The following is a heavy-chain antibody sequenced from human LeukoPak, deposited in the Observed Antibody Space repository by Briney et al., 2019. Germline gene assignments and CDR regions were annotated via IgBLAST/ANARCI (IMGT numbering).Heavy chain of an antibody. V-gene: IGHV3-21*01. CDR1: GFTFSSYS. CDR3: ARDSRAGFDY. Sequence: PGGSLRLSCAASGFTFSSYSMNWVRQAPGKGLEWVSSISSSSSYIYYADSEKGRFTISRDNAKNSLYLQMNGLRAEDTAVYYCARDSRAGFDYWGQGTLVTVSS. CDR2: ISSSSSYI. D-gene: IGHD3-10*01. J-gene: IGHJ4*02.